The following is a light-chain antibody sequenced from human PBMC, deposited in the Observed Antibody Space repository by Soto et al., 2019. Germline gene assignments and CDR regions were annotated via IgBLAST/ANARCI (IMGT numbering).Light chain of an antibody. Sequence: QSVLTQPPSVSGAPGQRVTISCTGSSSNIGPGYDVHWYQHLPGTAPKLLIYSNTNWPSGVPDRFSGSRSGTSASLAITGLQAEDEADYYCQSYDSSLSGSVFGTGTKVTVL. CDR3: QSYDSSLSGSV. J-gene: IGLJ1*01. CDR2: SNT. V-gene: IGLV1-40*01. CDR1: SSNIGPGYD.